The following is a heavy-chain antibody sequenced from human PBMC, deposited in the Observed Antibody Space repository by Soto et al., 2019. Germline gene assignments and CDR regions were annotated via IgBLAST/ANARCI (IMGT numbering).Heavy chain of an antibody. Sequence: PGESLKISCKGSGYSFTSYWIGWVRQMPGKGLEWMGIIYPGDSDTRYSPSFQGQVTISADKSISTAYLQWSSLKASDTAMYYCARREYSSSWYPASGGGMDVWGQGTTVTVSS. D-gene: IGHD6-13*01. CDR2: IYPGDSDT. CDR1: GYSFTSYW. V-gene: IGHV5-51*01. CDR3: ARREYSSSWYPASGGGMDV. J-gene: IGHJ6*02.